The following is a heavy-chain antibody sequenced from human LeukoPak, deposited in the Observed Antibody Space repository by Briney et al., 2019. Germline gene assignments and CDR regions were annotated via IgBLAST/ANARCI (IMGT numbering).Heavy chain of an antibody. CDR2: ISGSGGST. J-gene: IGHJ4*02. Sequence: GGSLRLSCAASGFTFSDYYMSWVRQAPGKGLEWVSAISGSGGSTYYADSVKGRFTISRDNSKNTLYLQMNSLRAEDTAVYYCAKDGPSYYYDSSGYYQRWGQGTLVTVSS. D-gene: IGHD3-22*01. CDR3: AKDGPSYYYDSSGYYQR. V-gene: IGHV3-23*01. CDR1: GFTFSDYY.